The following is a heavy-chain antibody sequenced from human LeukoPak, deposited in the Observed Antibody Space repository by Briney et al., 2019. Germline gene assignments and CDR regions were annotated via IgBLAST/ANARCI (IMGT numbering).Heavy chain of an antibody. D-gene: IGHD6-19*01. J-gene: IGHJ6*03. Sequence: SETLSLTCTVSGGSISSYYWSWIRQPPGKGVEWIGYIYYSGSTNYKTSLKSPFTISLDTSTHQFSLKLSSVPAADTAVYYCARESDSSGWETEYYCYYMDVWGNGTTVTVSS. V-gene: IGHV4-59*01. CDR3: ARESDSSGWETEYYCYYMDV. CDR2: IYYSGST. CDR1: GGSISSYY.